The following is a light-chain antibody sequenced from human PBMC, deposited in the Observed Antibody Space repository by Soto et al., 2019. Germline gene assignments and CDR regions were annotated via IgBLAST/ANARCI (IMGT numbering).Light chain of an antibody. CDR1: SSDVGNYNL. V-gene: IGLV2-23*02. Sequence: QSALTQPAAVSGSPGQSITISCSGTSSDVGNYNLVSWYQQHPGKAPKVMIYGVSERPSGVSDRFSGSKSGNTASLTISGLQAEDDSEYYCCSYAGSGCLVFGGGTKLTVL. J-gene: IGLJ2*01. CDR2: GVS. CDR3: CSYAGSGCLV.